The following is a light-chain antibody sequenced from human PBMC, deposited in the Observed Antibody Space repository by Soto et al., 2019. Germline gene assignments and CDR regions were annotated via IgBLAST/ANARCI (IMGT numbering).Light chain of an antibody. CDR1: QSVMSR. V-gene: IGKV3-15*01. CDR3: QQYDNWPRT. Sequence: EIVMTQSPATRSVSPGERATLSCRASQSVMSRLAWYQQKPGQPPSLLIYGASARATGLPARFSGGGSGTEFTLTISSLQSEDFAVYYCQQYDNWPRTFGQGTKVEIK. J-gene: IGKJ1*01. CDR2: GAS.